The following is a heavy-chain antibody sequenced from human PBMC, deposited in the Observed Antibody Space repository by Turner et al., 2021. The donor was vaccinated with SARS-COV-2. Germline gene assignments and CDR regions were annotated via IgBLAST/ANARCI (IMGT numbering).Heavy chain of an antibody. CDR1: GGSISSYY. Sequence: QVQLQESGPGLVKPSETLSLTCTVSGGSISSYYWSWIRQPPGKGLEWIGYIYYSGSTNYNPSLKSRVTISVDTSKNQFSLKLSSVTAADTAVYYCARELTNNWFDPWGQGTLVTVS. CDR2: IYYSGST. D-gene: IGHD1-7*01. CDR3: ARELTNNWFDP. V-gene: IGHV4-59*08. J-gene: IGHJ5*02.